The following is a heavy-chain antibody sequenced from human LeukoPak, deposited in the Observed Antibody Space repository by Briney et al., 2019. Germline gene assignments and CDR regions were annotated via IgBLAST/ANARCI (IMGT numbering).Heavy chain of an antibody. CDR1: GGSISSYY. CDR3: AAQAPLFHSGSQPVGMDV. J-gene: IGHJ6*02. CDR2: VYYSGST. V-gene: IGHV4-59*01. Sequence: SETLSLTCTVSGGSISSYYWSWIRQPPGKGLEWIGYVYYSGSTNYNPSLKSRVTISVDTSKNQFSLKLSSVTAADTAVYYCAAQAPLFHSGSQPVGMDVWGQGTTVTVSS. D-gene: IGHD1-26*01.